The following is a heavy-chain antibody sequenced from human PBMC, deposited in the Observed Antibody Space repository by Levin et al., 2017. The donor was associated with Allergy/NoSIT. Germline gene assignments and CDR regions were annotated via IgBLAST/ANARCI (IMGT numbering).Heavy chain of an antibody. CDR2: INHSGNT. CDR1: DGSFTGYD. CDR3: ARAAKTSSNPYRSAYYYYMDV. V-gene: IGHV4-34*01. D-gene: IGHD6-6*01. J-gene: IGHJ6*03. Sequence: SETLSLTCAVFDGSFTGYDWGWIRQPPGKGLEWIGEINHSGNTNSNPSLKSRVTISVDTSKNQFSLRLTSVTAADPAVYFCARAAKTSSNPYRSAYYYYMDVWGKGTTVTVSS.